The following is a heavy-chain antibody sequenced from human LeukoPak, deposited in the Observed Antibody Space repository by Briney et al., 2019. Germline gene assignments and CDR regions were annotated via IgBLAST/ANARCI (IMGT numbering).Heavy chain of an antibody. V-gene: IGHV3-11*06. Sequence: GGSLRLSCAASGFTFSDYYMSWIRQAPGKGLEWVSYISSSSSYTNYADSVKGRFTISRDNAKNSLYLQMNGLRAEDTAVYYCARESIAVAGTDYWGQGTLVTVSS. CDR1: GFTFSDYY. CDR2: ISSSSSYT. D-gene: IGHD6-19*01. J-gene: IGHJ4*02. CDR3: ARESIAVAGTDY.